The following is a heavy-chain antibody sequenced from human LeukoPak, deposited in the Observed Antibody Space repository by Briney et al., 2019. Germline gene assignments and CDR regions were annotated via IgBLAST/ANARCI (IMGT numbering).Heavy chain of an antibody. V-gene: IGHV3-48*03. D-gene: IGHD1-14*01. CDR1: GFTFTSYE. CDR3: ARSPAGANYYLDV. CDR2: ISSSGSTT. J-gene: IGHJ6*03. Sequence: GGSLRLSCAASGFTFTSYEMNWVRQAPGKGLEWVSYISSSGSTTYYADSMKGRFTISRDNAKNSLYLQMDSLRAEDTAVCYCARSPAGANYYLDVWGKGTTVTISS.